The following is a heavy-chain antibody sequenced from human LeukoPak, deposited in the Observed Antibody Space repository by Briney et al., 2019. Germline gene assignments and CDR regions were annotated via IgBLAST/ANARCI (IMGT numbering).Heavy chain of an antibody. D-gene: IGHD3-22*01. V-gene: IGHV4-61*02. Sequence: SQTLSLTCTVSGGSISSGSYYWSWIRQPAGKGLEWIGRIYTSGSTNYNPSLKSQVTISVDTSKNQFSLKLSSVTAADTAVYYCARGGDYYYYDSSIPAFDIWGQGTMVTVSS. CDR1: GGSISSGSYY. CDR2: IYTSGST. J-gene: IGHJ3*02. CDR3: ARGGDYYYYDSSIPAFDI.